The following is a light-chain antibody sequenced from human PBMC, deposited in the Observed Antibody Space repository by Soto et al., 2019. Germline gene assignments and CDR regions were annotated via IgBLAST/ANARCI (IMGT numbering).Light chain of an antibody. CDR1: SSDVGGYNY. V-gene: IGLV2-11*01. Sequence: QSVLTQPRSVSGSPGQSVTISCTGTSSDVGGYNYVSWYQQHPGKAPKLMIYDVSKRPSGVPDRFSGSKSGNTASLTISGLQAEDEADYYCCSYAGSYTPCVFGGGTKLTVL. J-gene: IGLJ3*02. CDR3: CSYAGSYTPCV. CDR2: DVS.